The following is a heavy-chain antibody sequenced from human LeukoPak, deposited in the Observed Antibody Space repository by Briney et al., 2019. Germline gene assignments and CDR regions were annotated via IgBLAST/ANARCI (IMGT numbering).Heavy chain of an antibody. Sequence: GGSLSLSCVGYGFTFSTYWMSWVRQAPGKGLEWVANIKQDGGEKYYVDSVKGRFTISRDNAKNSLYLQMNSLRGEDTAVYYCARDDYGGTYWGQGTLVTVSS. CDR3: ARDDYGGTY. CDR2: IKQDGGEK. CDR1: GFTFSTYW. D-gene: IGHD4-23*01. J-gene: IGHJ4*02. V-gene: IGHV3-7*01.